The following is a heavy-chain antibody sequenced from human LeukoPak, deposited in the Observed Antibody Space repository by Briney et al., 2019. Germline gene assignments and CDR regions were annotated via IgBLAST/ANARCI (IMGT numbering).Heavy chain of an antibody. Sequence: PSQTLSLTCTVSGGSISSGGYSWSWIRQHPGKGLEWIGYIYYSGSTYYNPSLKSRVTISVDTSKNQFSLKLNSVTAADTAVYYCARGRPHDYWGQGTLVTVSS. CDR1: GGSISSGGYS. J-gene: IGHJ4*02. CDR3: ARGRPHDY. V-gene: IGHV4-31*03. CDR2: IYYSGST.